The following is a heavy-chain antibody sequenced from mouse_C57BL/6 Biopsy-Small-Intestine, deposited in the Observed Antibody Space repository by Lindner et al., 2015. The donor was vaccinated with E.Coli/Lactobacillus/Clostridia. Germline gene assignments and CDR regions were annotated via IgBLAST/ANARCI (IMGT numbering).Heavy chain of an antibody. J-gene: IGHJ4*01. Sequence: VQLQESGAELVKPGASVKISCKASGYAFSKYWMNWVKQRPGKGLEWIGQIYPGDGDTDYNGKFRDKATLTADKSSSTAYMQLKSLTSEDSAVYYCARRLPKFYAMDYWGQGTSVTVSS. CDR3: ARRLPKFYAMDY. CDR1: GYAFSKYW. CDR2: IYPGDGDT. D-gene: IGHD2-10*01. V-gene: IGHV1-80*01.